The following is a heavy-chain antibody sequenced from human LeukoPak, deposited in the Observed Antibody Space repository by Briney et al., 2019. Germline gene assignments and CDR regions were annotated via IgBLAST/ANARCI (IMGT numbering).Heavy chain of an antibody. V-gene: IGHV4-59*08. D-gene: IGHD6-19*01. CDR2: IYDTGST. CDR1: GGSISSYF. CDR3: ARRHPQQWLISRRPGWFFDL. Sequence: PSETLPLTCTVSGGSISSYFWSWIRQPPGKGLEWIGYIYDTGSTNYNPSLKSRVTISVDTSKNQFSLKLSSVTAADTAAYYCARRHPQQWLISRRPGWFFDLWGRGTLVTVSS. J-gene: IGHJ2*01.